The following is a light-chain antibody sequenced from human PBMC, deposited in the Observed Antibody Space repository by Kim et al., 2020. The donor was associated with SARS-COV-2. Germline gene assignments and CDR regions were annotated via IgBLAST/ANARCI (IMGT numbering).Light chain of an antibody. CDR1: LTVGSR. V-gene: IGKV3-15*01. Sequence: DIVMTQSPGTLSVSPGERVTLSCRTSLTVGSRLAWYQQRPGRSPSLLIYGASSRATDVPARFSGSGSGTEFTLTISDLQSGDSAVYFCQQYNDWPTTFGLGTKLEI. CDR3: QQYNDWPTT. CDR2: GAS. J-gene: IGKJ2*01.